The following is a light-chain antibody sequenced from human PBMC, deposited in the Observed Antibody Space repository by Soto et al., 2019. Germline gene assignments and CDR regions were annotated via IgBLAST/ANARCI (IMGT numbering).Light chain of an antibody. CDR1: QSVSSSY. CDR3: QQDYTRFT. Sequence: PGERVTLSGRASQSVSSSYLTWYQQKPGQAPRLLIYSASTRATSIPARFSGSGSGTDFTLTISSLQPEDFAVYYCQQDYTRFTFGPGTKVDIK. V-gene: IGKV3D-7*01. CDR2: SAS. J-gene: IGKJ3*01.